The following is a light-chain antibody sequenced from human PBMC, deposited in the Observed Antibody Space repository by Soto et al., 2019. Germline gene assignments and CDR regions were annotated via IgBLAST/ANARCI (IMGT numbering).Light chain of an antibody. CDR1: SSDVGSYNR. CDR2: EVS. Sequence: QSVLTQPPSVSGSPGQSVTISCTGTSSDVGSYNRVSWYQQPPGTAPKLMIYEVSNRPSGVPDRFSGSKSGNTASLTISGPQAEDEADYYCSLYTRTRPYVFGTGTKVTVL. J-gene: IGLJ1*01. CDR3: SLYTRTRPYV. V-gene: IGLV2-18*01.